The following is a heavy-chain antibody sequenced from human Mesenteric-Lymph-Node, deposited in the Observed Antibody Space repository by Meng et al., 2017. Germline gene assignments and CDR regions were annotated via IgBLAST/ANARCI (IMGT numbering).Heavy chain of an antibody. J-gene: IGHJ4*01. D-gene: IGHD3-10*01. CDR2: MYTSGPT. CDR1: GGSVSSGSYY. CDR3: TTLKYGLGTPRSDN. V-gene: IGHV4-61*01. Sequence: SETLSLTCTVSGGSVSSGSYYWSWIRQPPGKGLEWIGRMYTSGPTKYNPSLKSRITMSVDMSKNQFSLKLMSVTAADTAIYYCTTLKYGLGTPRSDNWGQGTLVTVSS.